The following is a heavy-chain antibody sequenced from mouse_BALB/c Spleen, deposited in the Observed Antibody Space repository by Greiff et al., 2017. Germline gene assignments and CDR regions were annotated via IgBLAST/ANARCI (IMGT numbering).Heavy chain of an antibody. CDR1: GYSITSEYA. CDR3: ARGTYYGNYGYAMDY. J-gene: IGHJ4*01. CDR2: ISYSGST. D-gene: IGHD2-10*01. Sequence: DVKLQESGPGLVKPSQSLSLTCTVTGYSITSEYAWNWIRQFPGNKLEWMGYISYSGSTSYNPSLKSRISITRDTSKNQFFLQLNSVTTEDTATYYCARGTYYGNYGYAMDYWGQGTSVTVSS. V-gene: IGHV3-2*02.